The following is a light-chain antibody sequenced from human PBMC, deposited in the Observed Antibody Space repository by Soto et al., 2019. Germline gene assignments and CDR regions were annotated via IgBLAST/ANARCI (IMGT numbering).Light chain of an antibody. CDR1: QSISSY. J-gene: IGKJ1*01. V-gene: IGKV1-39*01. CDR2: ATS. CDR3: QRSYYSWT. Sequence: DIQMTQSPSSLSASVGDRVTISCRAGQSISSYFNWYQQKPGKVPKLLIYATSSLQSGVPSRFSGSGSGTDFTLTISNLQPEDSATYYCQRSYYSWTFGQGTKVDIK.